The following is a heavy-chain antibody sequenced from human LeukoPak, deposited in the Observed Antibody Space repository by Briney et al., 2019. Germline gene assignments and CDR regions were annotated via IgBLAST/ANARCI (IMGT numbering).Heavy chain of an antibody. CDR1: GYTFTGYY. Sequence: ASVKVSCKASGYTFTGYYMHWVRQAPGQGLEWMGWINPNSGGTNYAQKFQGRVTMTRDTSISTAYMELSRLRSDDTAVYYCASRAGYDILTGYFGDAFDIWGQGTMVTVSS. CDR3: ASRAGYDILTGYFGDAFDI. V-gene: IGHV1-2*02. J-gene: IGHJ3*02. CDR2: INPNSGGT. D-gene: IGHD3-9*01.